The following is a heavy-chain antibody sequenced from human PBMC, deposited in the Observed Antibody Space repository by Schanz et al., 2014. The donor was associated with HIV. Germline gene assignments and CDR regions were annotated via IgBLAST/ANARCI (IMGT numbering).Heavy chain of an antibody. Sequence: EVRLLESGGGLVQPGGSLRLPCVASGFTFGTKWMYWVRQGPGKGLAWVSYITPDGSVTYADSVKGRFTTSRDSSKNTLFLQMNSLRVEDTATYYCRVFMGAFDVWGQGTMVTVSS. D-gene: IGHD6-13*01. CDR3: RVFMGAFDV. CDR1: GFTFGTKW. V-gene: IGHV3-74*02. J-gene: IGHJ3*01. CDR2: ITPDGSVT.